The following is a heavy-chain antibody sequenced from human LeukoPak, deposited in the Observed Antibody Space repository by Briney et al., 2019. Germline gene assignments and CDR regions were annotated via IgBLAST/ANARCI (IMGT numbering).Heavy chain of an antibody. J-gene: IGHJ4*02. Sequence: GGSLRLSCAASGFTFSSFGTHWVRQAPGKGLEWVAFIQYDGNNKYYADSVKGRFTISRDNSKNTLYLQMNSLRADDTAVYYCAKERDTAMVTIDYWGQGTLVTVSS. D-gene: IGHD5-18*01. V-gene: IGHV3-30*02. CDR3: AKERDTAMVTIDY. CDR1: GFTFSSFG. CDR2: IQYDGNNK.